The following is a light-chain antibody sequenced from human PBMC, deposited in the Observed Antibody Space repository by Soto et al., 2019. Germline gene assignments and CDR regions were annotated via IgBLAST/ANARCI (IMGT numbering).Light chain of an antibody. Sequence: QSALTQPASVSGSPGQSNTISCTGTSSDVGGYNYVSWYQQHPGKAPKLMIYDVSNRPSGVSNRFSGSKSGNTASLTISGLQAEDEADYYCSSYTITSTVVFGGGTKLTVL. CDR2: DVS. V-gene: IGLV2-14*01. CDR1: SSDVGGYNY. CDR3: SSYTITSTVV. J-gene: IGLJ2*01.